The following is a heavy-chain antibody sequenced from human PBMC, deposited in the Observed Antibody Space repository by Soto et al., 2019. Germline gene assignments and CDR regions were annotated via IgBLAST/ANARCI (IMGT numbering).Heavy chain of an antibody. V-gene: IGHV4-59*01. Sequence: ASETLSLTCTVSGASISTFSWSWIRQPPGKGLEWIGYINYSGSTNYNPSLKSRVTISVDTSKNKFSLKLTSVTAADTAVYYGARDSIMWGFDYWGQGTLVTVSS. J-gene: IGHJ4*02. D-gene: IGHD3-16*01. CDR3: ARDSIMWGFDY. CDR1: GASISTFS. CDR2: INYSGST.